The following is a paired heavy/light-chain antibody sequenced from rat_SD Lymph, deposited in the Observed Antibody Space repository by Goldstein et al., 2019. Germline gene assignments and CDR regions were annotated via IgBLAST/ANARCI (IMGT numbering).Light chain of an antibody. V-gene: IGKV12S26*01. CDR3: QQGLKYPLT. J-gene: IGKJ5*01. CDR1: EDIYSG. Sequence: DIQMTQSPASLSASLGETVTIQCQASEDIYSGLAWYQQKPGKSPQLLIYGASSLQDGVPSRFSGSGSGTQYSLKISSMQTEDEGVYFCQQGLKYPLTFGSGTKLEIK. CDR2: GAS.
Heavy chain of an antibody. Sequence: EVQLVESGGGLVQPGSSLKVSCVASGFTFSSYVMHWFRQAPENGIEWLAYINTDSSSTHYAETVKGRFTISRDNAKNTVDMQLSSLRSEDTAMYFCARERCELGASFDYWGQGVMVTVSS. CDR2: INTDSSST. CDR3: ARERCELGASFDY. J-gene: IGHJ2*01. CDR1: GFTFSSYV. D-gene: IGHD5-1*01. V-gene: IGHV5-43*01.